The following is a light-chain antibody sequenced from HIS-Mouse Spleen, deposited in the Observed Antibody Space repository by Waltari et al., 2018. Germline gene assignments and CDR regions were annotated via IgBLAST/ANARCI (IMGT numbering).Light chain of an antibody. Sequence: DIQMTQSPSSLSASVGDRVPITCRPSQSISSYLNWYQQKPGKAPKLLIYAASSLQSGVPSRFSGSGSGTDFTLTISSLQPEDFATYYCQQSYSTPRTFGQGTKLEIK. V-gene: IGKV1-39*01. CDR1: QSISSY. CDR2: AAS. J-gene: IGKJ2*01. CDR3: QQSYSTPRT.